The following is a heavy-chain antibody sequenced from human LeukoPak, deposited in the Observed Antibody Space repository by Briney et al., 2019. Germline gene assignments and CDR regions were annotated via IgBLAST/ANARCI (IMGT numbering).Heavy chain of an antibody. CDR3: ARDRIFGGFDP. D-gene: IGHD3-3*01. J-gene: IGHJ5*02. V-gene: IGHV4-61*02. CDR2: IYTSGST. CDR1: GGSISSGSYY. Sequence: SQTLSLTCTVPGGSISSGSYYWSWIRQPAGKGLEWIGRIYTSGSTNYNPSLKSRVTISVDTSKNQFSLKLSSVTAADTAVYYCARDRIFGGFDPWGQGTLVTVSS.